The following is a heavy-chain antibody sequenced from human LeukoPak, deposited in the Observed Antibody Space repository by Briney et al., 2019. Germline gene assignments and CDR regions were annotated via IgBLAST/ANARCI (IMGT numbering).Heavy chain of an antibody. CDR3: AKVEGYMYGPSDY. CDR1: GFTFSSYS. CDR2: ISSSSSYI. J-gene: IGHJ4*02. D-gene: IGHD5-18*01. Sequence: GGSLRLSCAASGFTFSSYSMNWVRQAPGKGLEWVSPISSSSSYIYYADSVKGRFTISRDNSKNTLYLQMNSLRVEDTAVYYCAKVEGYMYGPSDYWGQGTLVTVSS. V-gene: IGHV3-21*01.